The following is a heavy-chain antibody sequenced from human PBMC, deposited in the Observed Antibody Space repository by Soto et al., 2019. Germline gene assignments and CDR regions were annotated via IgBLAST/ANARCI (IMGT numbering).Heavy chain of an antibody. J-gene: IGHJ6*03. CDR2: IYYSGST. CDR1: GGSISSSSYY. CDR3: ARLGRVVILGGAMDV. V-gene: IGHV4-39*01. Sequence: SQTLSLTCTVSGGSISSSSYYWGWIRQPPGKGLEWIGSIYYSGSTYYNPSLKSRVTISVDTSKNQFSLKLSSVTAADTAVYYCARLGRVVILGGAMDVWGKGTTVTVSS. D-gene: IGHD3-3*01.